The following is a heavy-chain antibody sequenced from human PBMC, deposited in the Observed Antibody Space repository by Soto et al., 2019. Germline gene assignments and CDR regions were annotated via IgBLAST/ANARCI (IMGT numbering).Heavy chain of an antibody. V-gene: IGHV1-69*13. CDR3: ARAGYYDSSGHLDD. Sequence: SVKVSCKASGGTFSSYAISWVRQAPGQGLEWMGGIIPIFCTANYAQKLQGRVTITADESTSTAYMELSSLRSGDTAVYYCARAGYYDSSGHLDDWGQGTRVTVYS. D-gene: IGHD3-22*01. CDR1: GGTFSSYA. J-gene: IGHJ4*02. CDR2: IIPIFCTA.